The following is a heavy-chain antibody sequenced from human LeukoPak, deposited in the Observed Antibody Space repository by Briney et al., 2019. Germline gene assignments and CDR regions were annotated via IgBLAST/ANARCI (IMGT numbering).Heavy chain of an antibody. D-gene: IGHD6-13*01. CDR1: GGSITSYY. CDR3: ARGMPASGTGWYFDF. CDR2: IFYTGTT. J-gene: IGHJ2*01. Sequence: SETLSLTCTVSGGSITSYYWNWIRQPPGKGLEWIGYIFYTGTTNYNPSLKSRITLSVDTSKIRFSLKLTSVAAADTAVYYCARGMPASGTGWYFDFWGRGTLVTVSS. V-gene: IGHV4-59*01.